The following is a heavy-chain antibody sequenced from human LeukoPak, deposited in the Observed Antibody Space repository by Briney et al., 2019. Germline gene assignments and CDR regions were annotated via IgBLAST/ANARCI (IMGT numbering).Heavy chain of an antibody. CDR2: DTSSTTST. CDR3: SKAALGACAGAVCYYLDV. D-gene: IGHD2-8*02. V-gene: IGHV3-23*01. Sequence: GGSLRLSCTASEFSISHYAMSWVRQAPRKGLEWVSADTSSTTSTFYASSVRGRCTISRDNSMNTFYLQMNSLRGDDTAVYYCSKAALGACAGAVCYYLDVWGKGTTVIVSS. J-gene: IGHJ6*03. CDR1: EFSISHYA.